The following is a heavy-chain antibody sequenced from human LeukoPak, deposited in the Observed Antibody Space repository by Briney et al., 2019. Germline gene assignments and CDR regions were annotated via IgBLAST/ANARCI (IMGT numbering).Heavy chain of an antibody. CDR2: ISSSSSYI. Sequence: PGGSLRLSCAASGFTFSSYSMNWVRQAPGKGLEWVSSISSSSSYIYYADSVKGRFTISRDNSKNTLYLQMNSLRAEDTAVYYCASTYYDFWSGYYSDYYMDVWGKGTTVTVSS. CDR1: GFTFSSYS. D-gene: IGHD3-3*01. J-gene: IGHJ6*03. CDR3: ASTYYDFWSGYYSDYYMDV. V-gene: IGHV3-21*01.